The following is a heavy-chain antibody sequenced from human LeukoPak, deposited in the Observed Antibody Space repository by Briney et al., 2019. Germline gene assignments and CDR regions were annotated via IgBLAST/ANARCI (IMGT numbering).Heavy chain of an antibody. Sequence: SVKVSCKASGGTFSSYAISWVRQAPGQGLERMGGIIPIFGTANYAQKFQGRVTMTTDTSTSTAYMELRSLRSDDTAVYYCARATVTTARVMYYYYYYMDVWGKGTTVTVSS. CDR3: ARATVTTARVMYYYYYYMDV. V-gene: IGHV1-69*05. CDR2: IIPIFGTA. CDR1: GGTFSSYA. J-gene: IGHJ6*03. D-gene: IGHD4-17*01.